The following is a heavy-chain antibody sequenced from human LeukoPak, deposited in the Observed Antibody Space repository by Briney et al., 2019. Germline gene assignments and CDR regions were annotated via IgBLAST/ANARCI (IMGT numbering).Heavy chain of an antibody. V-gene: IGHV4-34*01. CDR3: ARGEVVPAAPDY. CDR1: GGSFSGYY. CDR2: INHSGST. Sequence: KPSETLSLTCAAYGGSFSGYYWSWIRQPPGKGLEWIGDINHSGSTNYHPSLKSRITISVDTSKNQFSLKLSSVAAADTAGYYCARGEVVPAAPDYWGQGTLVTVSS. J-gene: IGHJ4*02. D-gene: IGHD2-2*01.